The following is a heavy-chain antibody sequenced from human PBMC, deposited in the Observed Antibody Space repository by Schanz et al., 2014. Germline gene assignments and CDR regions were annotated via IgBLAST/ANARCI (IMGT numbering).Heavy chain of an antibody. CDR2: IIPILGIA. CDR3: ATGKGDILTGRY. J-gene: IGHJ4*02. CDR1: RSTFSSYT. Sequence: QVQLVQSEAEVKKPGSSVKVSCKASRSTFSSYTISWVRQARGQGLEWMGRIIPILGIANYAQKFQGRVTITADKSTFTAYMDVSSLRSEDTAVYYCATGKGDILTGRYWGQGTLVTVSS. D-gene: IGHD3-9*01. V-gene: IGHV1-69*02.